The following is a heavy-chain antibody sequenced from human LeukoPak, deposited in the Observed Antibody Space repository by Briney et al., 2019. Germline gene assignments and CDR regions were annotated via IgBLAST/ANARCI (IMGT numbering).Heavy chain of an antibody. Sequence: KTSETLSLTCAVSGYSISSGYYWIWIRQPPGKGLEWIGSLYHSDSIYYNPSLESRVTMSVDTSKNQFSLKLSFVTAADTAVYYCARQHDSYHYYYVDVWGKGTTVTVSS. J-gene: IGHJ6*03. D-gene: IGHD6-13*01. CDR3: ARQHDSYHYYYVDV. CDR1: GYSISSGYY. CDR2: LYHSDSI. V-gene: IGHV4-38-2*01.